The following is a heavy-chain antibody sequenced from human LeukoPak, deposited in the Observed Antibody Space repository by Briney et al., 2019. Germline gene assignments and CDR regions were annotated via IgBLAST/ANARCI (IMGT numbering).Heavy chain of an antibody. CDR1: GFTFHDYG. CDR2: ISWNSRSI. V-gene: IGHV3-9*01. J-gene: IGHJ4*02. Sequence: GGSLRLSCVASGFTFHDYGIHWVRQAPGKGLEWVSGISWNSRSIGYADSVKGRFTFSRDNSKNTLYLQMNSLRAEDTAVYYCAGDPGDQDYFDYWGQGTLVTVSS. CDR3: AGDPGDQDYFDY. D-gene: IGHD7-27*01.